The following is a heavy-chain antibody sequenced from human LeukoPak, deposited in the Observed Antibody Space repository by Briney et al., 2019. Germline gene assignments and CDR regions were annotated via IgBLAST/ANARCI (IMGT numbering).Heavy chain of an antibody. Sequence: GGTLTLACAASSLTVSDTIIQWVRQASGKGLEWVSRIRGKADSDATGSAALVKGRFIVSRDDSRTTAYLQMNSLTTEDTVLYYCSRQLSGGGATYYWGQGTLVTVSS. CDR3: SRQLSGGGATYY. J-gene: IGHJ4*02. D-gene: IGHD1-26*01. V-gene: IGHV3-73*01. CDR2: IRGKADSDAT. CDR1: SLTVSDTI.